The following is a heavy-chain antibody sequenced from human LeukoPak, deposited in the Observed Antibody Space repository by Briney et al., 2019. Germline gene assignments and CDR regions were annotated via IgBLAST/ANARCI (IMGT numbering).Heavy chain of an antibody. CDR2: ISSSGSTI. D-gene: IGHD6-19*01. V-gene: IGHV3-48*03. J-gene: IGHJ4*02. CDR1: GFTFSSYE. Sequence: GESLRLSCAASGFTFSSYEMNWVRQAPGKGLEWVSYISSSGSTIYYADSVKGRFTISRDNAKNSLYLQMNSLRDEDTAVYYCARGQWLAFDYWGQGTLVTVSS. CDR3: ARGQWLAFDY.